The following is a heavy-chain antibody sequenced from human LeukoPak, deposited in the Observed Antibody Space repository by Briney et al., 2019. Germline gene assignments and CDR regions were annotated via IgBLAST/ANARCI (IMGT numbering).Heavy chain of an antibody. D-gene: IGHD3-22*01. Sequence: RPSETLSLTCTVSGGSISSYYWSWIRQPPGKGLEWIAYIYYSGSTNYNPSLKSRVTISVDTSKNQFSLKLSSVTAADTAVYYCARENSHYYDTGGAFDIWGQGTMVTVSS. J-gene: IGHJ3*02. CDR1: GGSISSYY. CDR2: IYYSGST. CDR3: ARENSHYYDTGGAFDI. V-gene: IGHV4-59*01.